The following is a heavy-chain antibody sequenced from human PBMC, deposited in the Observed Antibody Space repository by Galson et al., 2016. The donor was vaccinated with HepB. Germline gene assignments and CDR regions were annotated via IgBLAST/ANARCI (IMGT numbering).Heavy chain of an antibody. CDR1: GFRFSSNGFTLSNFA. V-gene: IGHV3-23*01. Sequence: SLRLSCAASGFRFSSNGFTLSNFALHWVRQAPGKGLEWVSGISAGGGSTYYADSVTGRFTVSRDNSRNTLYLQMNSLRAEDTALYYCAKGGYSYGYMDYWGQGTLVTVSS. CDR3: AKGGYSYGYMDY. D-gene: IGHD5-18*01. J-gene: IGHJ4*02. CDR2: ISAGGGST.